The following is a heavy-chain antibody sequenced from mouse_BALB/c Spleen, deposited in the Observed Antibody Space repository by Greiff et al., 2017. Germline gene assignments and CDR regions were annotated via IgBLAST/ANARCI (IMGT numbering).Heavy chain of an antibody. CDR3: ARGGGNFYYYAMDY. Sequence: EVQLQESGGGLVKPGGSLKLSCAASGFTFSSYAMSWVRQTPEKRLEWVASISSGGSTYYPDSVKGRFTISRDNARNILYLQMSSLRSEDTAMYYGARGGGNFYYYAMDYWGQGTSVTVSS. V-gene: IGHV5-6-5*01. CDR1: GFTFSSYA. D-gene: IGHD2-1*01. J-gene: IGHJ4*01. CDR2: ISSGGST.